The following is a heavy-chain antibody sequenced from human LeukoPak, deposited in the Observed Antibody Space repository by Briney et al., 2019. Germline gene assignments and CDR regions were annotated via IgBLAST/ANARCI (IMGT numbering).Heavy chain of an antibody. Sequence: GRSLRLSCAASGFTFSSYGMHWVRQAPGKGLEWVAVISYDGSNKYYADSVKGRFTISRDNSKNTLYLQMNSLRAEDTAVYYCAKDPPPPMVTTPYWGQGTLVTVSS. CDR2: ISYDGSNK. CDR1: GFTFSSYG. J-gene: IGHJ4*02. D-gene: IGHD4-17*01. V-gene: IGHV3-30*18. CDR3: AKDPPPPMVTTPY.